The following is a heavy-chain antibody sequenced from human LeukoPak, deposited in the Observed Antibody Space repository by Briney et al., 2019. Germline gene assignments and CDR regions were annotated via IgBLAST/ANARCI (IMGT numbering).Heavy chain of an antibody. J-gene: IGHJ4*02. Sequence: GGSLRLSCAASGFTFSSYAMSWVRQAPGKGPEWVSAISGSGGSTYYADSVKGQFTISRDNSKNTLYLQMNSLRAEDTAVYYCAKDVSFDDILTGYSYYFDYWGQGTLVTVSS. CDR2: ISGSGGST. CDR1: GFTFSSYA. D-gene: IGHD3-9*01. CDR3: AKDVSFDDILTGYSYYFDY. V-gene: IGHV3-23*01.